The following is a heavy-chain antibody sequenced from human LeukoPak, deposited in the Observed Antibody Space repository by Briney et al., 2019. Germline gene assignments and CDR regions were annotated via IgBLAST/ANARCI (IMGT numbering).Heavy chain of an antibody. Sequence: GGSLRLSCAASGFTVSSNYMSWVRQAPGKGLEWVSVIYSGGSTYYADSVKGRFNISRDNSKNTLYLQMNSLRAEDTAVYYCARVDYGDYGFDYWGQGTLVTVSS. J-gene: IGHJ4*02. CDR2: IYSGGST. D-gene: IGHD4-17*01. CDR3: ARVDYGDYGFDY. V-gene: IGHV3-66*01. CDR1: GFTVSSNY.